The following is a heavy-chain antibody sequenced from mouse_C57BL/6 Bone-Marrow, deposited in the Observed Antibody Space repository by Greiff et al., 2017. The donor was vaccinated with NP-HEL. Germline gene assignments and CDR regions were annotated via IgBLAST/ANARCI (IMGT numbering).Heavy chain of an antibody. D-gene: IGHD1-1*01. CDR2: IYPGDGDT. CDR3: ARYYGSSYGFAY. V-gene: IGHV1-82*01. J-gene: IGHJ3*01. CDR1: GYAFSSSW. Sequence: QVQLKQSGPELVKPGASVKISCKASGYAFSSSWMNWVKQRPGKGLEWIGRIYPGDGDTNYNGKFKGKATLTADKSSSTAYMQLSSLTSEDSAVYFCARYYGSSYGFAYWGQGTLVTVSA.